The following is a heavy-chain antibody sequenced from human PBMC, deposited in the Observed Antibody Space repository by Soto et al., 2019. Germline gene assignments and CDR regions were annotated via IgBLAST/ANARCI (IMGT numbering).Heavy chain of an antibody. CDR2: IWHDGNNK. D-gene: IGHD1-26*01. J-gene: IGHJ6*02. Sequence: LRLSCAASGFTFSNYGMHWVRQAPGKGLEWVAIIWHDGNNKYYADSVRGRFIISRDNSKNRLYLQMNSLRAEDTAVYYCASDLVGASDSYGLDVWGQGTPVTV. CDR1: GFTFSNYG. CDR3: ASDLVGASDSYGLDV. V-gene: IGHV3-33*01.